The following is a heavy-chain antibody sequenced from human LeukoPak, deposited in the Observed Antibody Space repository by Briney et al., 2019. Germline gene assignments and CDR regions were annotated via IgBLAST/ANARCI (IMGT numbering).Heavy chain of an antibody. V-gene: IGHV3-21*01. J-gene: IGHJ4*02. Sequence: ETLSLTCAVYGGSFSGYYWSWIRQPPGKGLEWVSSISSSSSYIYYADSVKGRFTISRDNAKNSLYLQMNSLRAEDTAVYYCASPRLIAAAGTYWGQGTLVTVSS. D-gene: IGHD6-13*01. CDR1: GGSFSGYY. CDR2: ISSSSSYI. CDR3: ASPRLIAAAGTY.